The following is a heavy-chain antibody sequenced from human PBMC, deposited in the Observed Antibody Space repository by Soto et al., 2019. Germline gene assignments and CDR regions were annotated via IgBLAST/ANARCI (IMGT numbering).Heavy chain of an antibody. D-gene: IGHD3-3*01. Sequence: QVQLQESGPGLVKPSETLSLTCTVSGGSISSYYWSWIRQPPGKGLEWIGYIYYSGSTNYNPSLKSRVTISVDTSKNQFSLKLSSVTAADTAVYYCARGHPGPYYDFWSGYYDYYYGMDVWGQGTTVTVSS. CDR3: ARGHPGPYYDFWSGYYDYYYGMDV. J-gene: IGHJ6*02. V-gene: IGHV4-59*01. CDR2: IYYSGST. CDR1: GGSISSYY.